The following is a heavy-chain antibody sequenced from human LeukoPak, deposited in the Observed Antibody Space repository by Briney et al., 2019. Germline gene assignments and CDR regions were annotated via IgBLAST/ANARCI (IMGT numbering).Heavy chain of an antibody. CDR3: ARSEVEMATTAFDY. Sequence: SETLPLTCTVSGGSISSYYWSWIRQPAGKGLEWIGRIYTSGSTNYNPSLKSRVTMSVDTSKNQFSLKLSSVTAADTAVYYCARSEVEMATTAFDYWGQGTLVTVSS. CDR2: IYTSGST. V-gene: IGHV4-4*07. CDR1: GGSISSYY. D-gene: IGHD5-24*01. J-gene: IGHJ4*02.